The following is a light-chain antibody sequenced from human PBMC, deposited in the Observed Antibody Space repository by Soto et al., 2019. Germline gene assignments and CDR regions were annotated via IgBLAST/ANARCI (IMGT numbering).Light chain of an antibody. CDR1: QGIAPY. V-gene: IGKV1-27*01. Sequence: DVQMTQSPSSLSASVGDRVTITCRASQGIAPYLAWFQQKPGKVPKLLIYATSPLQSGGPSRFSGSGSGTDFNLTISRLQPEDGATYYCQKYNSAPLTFGGGTKVEIK. CDR2: ATS. CDR3: QKYNSAPLT. J-gene: IGKJ4*01.